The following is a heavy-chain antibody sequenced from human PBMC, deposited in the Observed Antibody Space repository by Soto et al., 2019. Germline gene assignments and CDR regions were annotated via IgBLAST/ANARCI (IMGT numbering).Heavy chain of an antibody. D-gene: IGHD6-13*01. CDR2: ISSSSSTI. CDR3: ARVKAGIAAYYYYGMDV. Sequence: GGSLRLSCAASGFTFSSYSMNWVRQAPGKGLEWVSYISSSSSTIYYADSVKGRFTISRDNAKNSLYLQMNSLRDEDTAVYYCARVKAGIAAYYYYGMDVWGQGTTVTVSS. J-gene: IGHJ6*02. V-gene: IGHV3-48*02. CDR1: GFTFSSYS.